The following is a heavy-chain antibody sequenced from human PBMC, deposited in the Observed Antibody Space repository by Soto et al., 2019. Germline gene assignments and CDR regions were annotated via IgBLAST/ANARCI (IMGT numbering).Heavy chain of an antibody. J-gene: IGHJ4*02. D-gene: IGHD3-22*01. Sequence: ASVKVSCKASGYTFTSYGISWVRQAPGQGLEWMGWISAYNGNTNYAQKLQGRVTMTTDTSTSTAYMELRSLRSDDTAVYYCARDPVYYDSSGYPDYWGQGTLVT. CDR2: ISAYNGNT. CDR3: ARDPVYYDSSGYPDY. CDR1: GYTFTSYG. V-gene: IGHV1-18*04.